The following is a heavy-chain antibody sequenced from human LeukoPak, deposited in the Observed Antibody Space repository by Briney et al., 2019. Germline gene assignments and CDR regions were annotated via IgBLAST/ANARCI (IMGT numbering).Heavy chain of an antibody. J-gene: IGHJ5*02. CDR3: ARGPRSLFTNWFDP. V-gene: IGHV1/OR15-1*01. CDR2: INPNSGGT. CDR1: GNIFTDNK. Sequence: PSWRFPCRALGNIFTDNKMHGVRKAPGKGLGGLGRINPNSGGTNYAQKFQGRVTMTRDTSISIAYTELSSLRSEDTAVYYCARGPRSLFTNWFDPWGQGTLVTVSS.